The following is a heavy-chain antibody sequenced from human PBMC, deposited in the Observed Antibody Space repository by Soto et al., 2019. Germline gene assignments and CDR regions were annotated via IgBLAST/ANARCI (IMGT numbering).Heavy chain of an antibody. V-gene: IGHV4-31*03. Sequence: QVQLQESGPGLVKHSQTLSLTCSVSGDSVTRGNYYWSWIRQHPWRGLEWIGHIYHGGNTYYNPSFTGRLTISIDKSKNKFSLRLNSVTAADTAVYYCARDRGGEFVTESGIDVWGRGTTVTVSS. CDR3: ARDRGGEFVTESGIDV. J-gene: IGHJ6*02. CDR2: IYHGGNT. CDR1: GDSVTRGNYY. D-gene: IGHD3-10*01.